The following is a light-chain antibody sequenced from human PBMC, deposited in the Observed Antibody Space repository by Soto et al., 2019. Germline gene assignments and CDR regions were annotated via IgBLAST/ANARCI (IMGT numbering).Light chain of an antibody. CDR1: QFISTF. J-gene: IGKJ2*01. CDR2: TVS. Sequence: DLQMTQSPSYLSASVGDRVTITCRASQFISTFLNWYQWRPGEAPKVLIYTVSTLQSGVSSRLSGSGSGTDFALTSNSLQPGDFATYYCQQSYSTPMYTFGQGTRVQIK. V-gene: IGKV1-39*01. CDR3: QQSYSTPMYT.